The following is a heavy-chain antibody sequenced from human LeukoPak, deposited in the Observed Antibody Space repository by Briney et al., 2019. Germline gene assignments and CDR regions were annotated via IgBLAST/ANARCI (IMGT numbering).Heavy chain of an antibody. Sequence: SETLSLTCVVSGYSISSGYYWGWIRQPPGKGLEWIGSIYYTGNTYYNPSPKSRVTISVDTSNNQFFLKLTSVAAADTAVYYCARRNWNYENWLDPWGQGTLVTVSS. CDR1: GYSISSGYY. CDR2: IYYTGNT. CDR3: ARRNWNYENWLDP. V-gene: IGHV4-38-2*01. D-gene: IGHD1-7*01. J-gene: IGHJ5*02.